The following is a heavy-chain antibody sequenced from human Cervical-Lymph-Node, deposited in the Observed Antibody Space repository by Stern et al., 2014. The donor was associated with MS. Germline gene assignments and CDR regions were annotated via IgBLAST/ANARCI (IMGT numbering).Heavy chain of an antibody. J-gene: IGHJ6*02. CDR2: IMPIFRAT. V-gene: IGHV1-69*18. CDR1: GGTSTKYA. D-gene: IGHD4-17*01. CDR3: STYGDDFGMDI. Sequence: VQLVQSGAEVKKPGSSVTVSCKASGGTSTKYAISWARQAPGQGLEWMGRIMPIFRATYYAQRFQGRVTITADESTSTAYMELSSLTSEDTAIYYCSTYGDDFGMDIWGQGTTVTVSS.